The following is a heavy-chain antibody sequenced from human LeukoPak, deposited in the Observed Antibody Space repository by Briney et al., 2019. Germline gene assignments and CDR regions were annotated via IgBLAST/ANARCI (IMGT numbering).Heavy chain of an antibody. J-gene: IGHJ4*02. CDR2: ISDSGST. V-gene: IGHV4-59*01. CDR1: GGSISSYY. CDR3: ARGLNRALDPGYDY. D-gene: IGHD3/OR15-3a*01. Sequence: PSETLSLTCTVSGGSISSYYRSWIRQPPGKGLEWIGYISDSGSTNSNPSLKSRVTMSVDTSKSHFSLKLSSVTAADTAVYYCARGLNRALDPGYDYWGPGTLVTVSS.